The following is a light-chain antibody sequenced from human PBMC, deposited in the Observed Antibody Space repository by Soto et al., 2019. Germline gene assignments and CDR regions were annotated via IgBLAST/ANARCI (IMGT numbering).Light chain of an antibody. V-gene: IGKV3-20*01. CDR3: QQYGTSPPWT. Sequence: IVMSLSAGTLSLSQGERATLSCRASQSVSSSYLAWYQQKPGQAPRLLIYGASSRATGIPDRFSGSGSGTDFTLTISRLEPEDFAVYYCQQYGTSPPWTFGQGTMVDIK. J-gene: IGKJ1*01. CDR1: QSVSSSY. CDR2: GAS.